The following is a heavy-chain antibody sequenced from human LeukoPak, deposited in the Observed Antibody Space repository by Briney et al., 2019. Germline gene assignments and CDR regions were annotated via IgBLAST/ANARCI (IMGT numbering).Heavy chain of an antibody. Sequence: GGSLRLSCGASGFTFSSFRMNWVRQAPGKGLDWVSSISSSHNNIYYADSVKGRFTISRDNAKNSLYLQMNSLRAEDTAVYYCAELGITMIGGVWGKGTTVTISS. J-gene: IGHJ6*04. V-gene: IGHV3-21*01. CDR3: AELGITMIGGV. D-gene: IGHD3-10*02. CDR2: ISSSHNNI. CDR1: GFTFSSFR.